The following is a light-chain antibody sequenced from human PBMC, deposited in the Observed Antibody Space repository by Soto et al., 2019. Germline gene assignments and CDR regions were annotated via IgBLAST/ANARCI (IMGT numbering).Light chain of an antibody. J-gene: IGKJ4*01. CDR2: DAS. CDR1: QSVSNSY. Sequence: EIVLTQSPATLSLSPGERATLSCGASQSVSNSYLAWYQQKPGLAPRLLIYDASRRATGIPDRFSGSGSVTDFTLTISRLEPEDFAVYYCQQYGSSPPLTFGGGTKVEIK. CDR3: QQYGSSPPLT. V-gene: IGKV3D-20*01.